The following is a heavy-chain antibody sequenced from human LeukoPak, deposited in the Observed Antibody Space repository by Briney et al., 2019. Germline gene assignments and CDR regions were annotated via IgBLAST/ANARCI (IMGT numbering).Heavy chain of an antibody. CDR2: INPNSGGT. D-gene: IGHD6-19*01. J-gene: IGHJ4*02. V-gene: IGHV1-2*02. CDR3: ARDKPYSSGWYDY. Sequence: ASVKVSCKASGYTFTGYYMHWVRQAPGQGLEWMGWINPNSGGTNYAQKLQGRVTMTTDTSTSTAYMELRSLRSDDTAVYYCARDKPYSSGWYDYWGQGTLVTVSS. CDR1: GYTFTGYY.